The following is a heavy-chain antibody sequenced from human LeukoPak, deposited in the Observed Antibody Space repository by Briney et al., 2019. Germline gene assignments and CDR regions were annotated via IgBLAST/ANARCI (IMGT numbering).Heavy chain of an antibody. V-gene: IGHV1-18*01. Sequence: ASVKVSCKASGGTFSSYAISWVRQAPGQGLEWMGWISAYNGNTNYAQKLQGRVTMTTDTSTSTAYMELRSLRSDDTAVYYCAREYYYDSSGPVAPLWGQGTMVTVSS. CDR1: GGTFSSYA. CDR3: AREYYYDSSGPVAPL. CDR2: ISAYNGNT. J-gene: IGHJ3*01. D-gene: IGHD3-22*01.